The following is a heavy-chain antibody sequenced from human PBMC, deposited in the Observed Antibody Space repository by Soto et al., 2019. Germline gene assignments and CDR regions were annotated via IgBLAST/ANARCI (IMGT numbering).Heavy chain of an antibody. J-gene: IGHJ3*02. D-gene: IGHD3-22*01. CDR3: TTTLGRITMIVVATGDAFDI. CDR1: GFTFGDYA. Sequence: GGSLRLSYTASGFTFGDYAMSWFRQAPGKGLEWVGFIRSKAYGGTTEYAASVKGRFTISRDDSKSIAYLQMNSLKTEDTAVYYCTTTLGRITMIVVATGDAFDIWGQGTMVTVSS. CDR2: IRSKAYGGTT. V-gene: IGHV3-49*03.